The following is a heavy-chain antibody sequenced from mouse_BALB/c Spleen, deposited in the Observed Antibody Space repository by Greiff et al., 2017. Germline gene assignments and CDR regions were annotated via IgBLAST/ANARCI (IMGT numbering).Heavy chain of an antibody. CDR3: ATNYYGSSSYAMDY. J-gene: IGHJ4*01. D-gene: IGHD1-1*01. V-gene: IGHV1-4*01. CDR2: INPSTGYT. CDR1: GYTFTSYW. Sequence: VQLQQPGAELVRPGASVKMSCKASGYTFTSYWMHWVKQRPGQGLEWIGYINPSTGYTEYNQKFKDKATLTADKSSSTAYMQLSSLTSEDSAVYYCATNYYGSSSYAMDYWGQGTSVTVSS.